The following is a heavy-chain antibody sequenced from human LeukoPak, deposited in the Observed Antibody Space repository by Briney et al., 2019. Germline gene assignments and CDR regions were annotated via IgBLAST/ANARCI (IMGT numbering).Heavy chain of an antibody. D-gene: IGHD3-10*01. CDR2: VNHSGST. V-gene: IGHV4-34*01. CDR3: ARDRKVRGVIIFDY. Sequence: PSETLSLTCAVYGGSFSGYYWSWIRQPPGKGLEWIGEVNHSGSTNYNPSLKSRVTISVDRSKNQFSLKLSSVTAADTAVYYCARDRKVRGVIIFDYWGQGTLVTVSS. CDR1: GGSFSGYY. J-gene: IGHJ4*02.